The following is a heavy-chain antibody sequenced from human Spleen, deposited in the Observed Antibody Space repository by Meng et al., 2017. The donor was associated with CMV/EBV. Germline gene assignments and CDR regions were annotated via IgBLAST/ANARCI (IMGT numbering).Heavy chain of an antibody. V-gene: IGHV4-59*01. Sequence: SETLSLTCTVSGGSISSYYWSWIRQPPGKGLEWIGYIYYSGSTNYNPSLKSRVTISVDTSKNQFSLKLSSVTAADTAVYYCARDFGVDSYYDFWGGYSSGMDVWGQGTTVTVSS. CDR2: IYYSGST. D-gene: IGHD3-3*01. CDR3: ARDFGVDSYYDFWGGYSSGMDV. J-gene: IGHJ6*02. CDR1: GGSISSYY.